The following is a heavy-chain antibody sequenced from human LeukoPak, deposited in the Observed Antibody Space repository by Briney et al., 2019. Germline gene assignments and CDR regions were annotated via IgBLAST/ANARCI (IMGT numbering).Heavy chain of an antibody. V-gene: IGHV3-66*04. J-gene: IGHJ5*01. Sequence: GGSLRLSCFASGFTVSNYHMTWVRQAPGKGLERVALLNSLGQTYYADSVKGRCTISRDNSKNTLDLQLNTLTADDSAVYSCARHHGDHGSWFDSWGQGTLVSVSS. CDR2: LNSLGQT. CDR3: ARHHGDHGSWFDS. CDR1: GFTVSNYH. D-gene: IGHD4-17*01.